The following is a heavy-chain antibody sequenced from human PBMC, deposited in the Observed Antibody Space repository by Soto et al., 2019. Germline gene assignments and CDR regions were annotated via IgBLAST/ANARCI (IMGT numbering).Heavy chain of an antibody. D-gene: IGHD2-2*01. Sequence: EVQLVESGGGLVQPGRSLRLSCAASGFTFSSYSMNWVRQAPGKGLEWVAYMSSGPTTILYADSVKGRFTISGDNARNSLYLQMSSLRDEDTAVYYYVRERHCSSTNCYYFDHWGQGTLVTVSS. V-gene: IGHV3-48*02. CDR3: VRERHCSSTNCYYFDH. CDR2: MSSGPTTI. J-gene: IGHJ4*02. CDR1: GFTFSSYS.